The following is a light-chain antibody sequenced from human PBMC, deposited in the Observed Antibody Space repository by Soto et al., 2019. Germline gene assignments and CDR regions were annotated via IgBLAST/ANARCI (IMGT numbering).Light chain of an antibody. V-gene: IGKV3-20*01. CDR3: QQYGSSPWT. Sequence: EIVFTQFPATLSLSPGERATLSCRASQSVSSTFLAWYQHKPGRPPRLLIYGASSRATDIPDRFSGGGSGTDFTLTIIRLEPEDFEVYYCQQYGSSPWTFGQGTKVDIK. CDR2: GAS. J-gene: IGKJ1*01. CDR1: QSVSSTF.